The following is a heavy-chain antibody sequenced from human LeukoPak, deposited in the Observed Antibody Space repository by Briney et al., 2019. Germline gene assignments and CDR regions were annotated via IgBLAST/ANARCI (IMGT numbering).Heavy chain of an antibody. Sequence: PGGSLRLSCVASGFTFSGCAVHWVRQAPGKGLEWVGRIGSKAFNYATAYAASVEGRFTISRDDSKGTAFLQMNSLKTEDTAVYYCTRHLDGIAAYDYWGQGSLVTVAS. CDR1: GFTFSGCA. V-gene: IGHV3-73*01. CDR3: TRHLDGIAAYDY. CDR2: IGSKAFNYAT. J-gene: IGHJ4*02. D-gene: IGHD6-13*01.